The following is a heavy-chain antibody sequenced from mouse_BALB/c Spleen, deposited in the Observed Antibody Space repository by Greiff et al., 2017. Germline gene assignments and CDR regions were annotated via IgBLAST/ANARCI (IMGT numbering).Heavy chain of an antibody. CDR1: GDSITSGY. V-gene: IGHV3-8*02. D-gene: IGHD2-14*01. Sequence: EVKLQESGPSLVKPSQTLSLTCSVTGDSITSGYWNWIRKFPGNKLEYMGYISYSGSTYYNPSLKSRISITRDTSKNQYYLQLNSVTTEDTATYYCARDTPYRYDDGYYAMDYWGQGTSVTVSS. CDR3: ARDTPYRYDDGYYAMDY. CDR2: ISYSGST. J-gene: IGHJ4*01.